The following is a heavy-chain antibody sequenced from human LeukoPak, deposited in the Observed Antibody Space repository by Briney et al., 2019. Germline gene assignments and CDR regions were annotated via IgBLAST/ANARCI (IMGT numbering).Heavy chain of an antibody. J-gene: IGHJ4*02. Sequence: SETLSLTCTVSGGSISSSSYYWSWIRQPPGKGLEWIGYIYYSGSTYYNPSLKSRVTISVDTSKNQFSLKLSSVTAADTAVYYCARVSYCGGDCYHFDYWGQGTLVTVSS. V-gene: IGHV4-30-4*01. CDR1: GGSISSSSYY. CDR2: IYYSGST. D-gene: IGHD2-21*02. CDR3: ARVSYCGGDCYHFDY.